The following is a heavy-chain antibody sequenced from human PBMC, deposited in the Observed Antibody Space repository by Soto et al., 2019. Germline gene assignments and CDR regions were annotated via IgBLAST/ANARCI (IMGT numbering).Heavy chain of an antibody. V-gene: IGHV3-21*01. CDR2: ISSSSSYI. CDR1: GFTFSSYS. Sequence: VQLVESGGGLVKPGGSLRLSCAASGFTFSSYSMNWVRQAPGKGLEWVSSISSSSSYIYYADSVKGRFTISRDNAKNSLYLQMNSLRAEDTAVYYCARDQGYCSSTSCYTAYYYYGMDVWGQGTTVTVSS. J-gene: IGHJ6*02. D-gene: IGHD2-2*02. CDR3: ARDQGYCSSTSCYTAYYYYGMDV.